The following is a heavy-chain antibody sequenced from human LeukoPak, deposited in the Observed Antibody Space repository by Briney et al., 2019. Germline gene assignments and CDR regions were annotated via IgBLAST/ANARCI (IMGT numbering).Heavy chain of an antibody. CDR3: ARAKGTYCGGDCYKAPTH. CDR2: MNPNSGNT. CDR1: GDTCTSYD. J-gene: IGHJ4*02. D-gene: IGHD2-21*02. Sequence: ASFKVSCKASGDTCTSYDSNWVRQATGQGLEWMGWMNPNSGNTGYAQKFQGRVTMTRNTSISTAYMELSSLRSEDTAVYYCARAKGTYCGGDCYKAPTHWGQGTLVTVSS. V-gene: IGHV1-8*01.